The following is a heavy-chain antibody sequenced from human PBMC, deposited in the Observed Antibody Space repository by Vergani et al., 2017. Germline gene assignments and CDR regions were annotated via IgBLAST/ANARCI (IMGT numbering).Heavy chain of an antibody. V-gene: IGHV3-48*03. CDR2: ISSSGSTI. CDR1: GFTFSSYE. Sequence: EVQLVESGGGLVQPGGSLRLSCAASGFTFSSYEMNWVRQAPGKGLEWVSYISSSGSTIYYADSVKGRFTISRDNAKNSLYLQMNSLRAEDTAIYYCVREGSYCGSTTCRNASYVYYYHMDVWGEGTTVTVSS. CDR3: VREGSYCGSTTCRNASYVYYYHMDV. J-gene: IGHJ6*03. D-gene: IGHD2-21*01.